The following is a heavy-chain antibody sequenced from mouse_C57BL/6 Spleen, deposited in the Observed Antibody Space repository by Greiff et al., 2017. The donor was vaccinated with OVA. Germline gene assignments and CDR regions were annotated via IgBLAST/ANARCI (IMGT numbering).Heavy chain of an antibody. CDR3: ARGGGTWYFDY. CDR2: ISYDGSN. D-gene: IGHD4-1*01. V-gene: IGHV3-6*01. Sequence: EVKLVESGPGLVKPSQSLSLTCSVTGYSITSGYYWNWIRQFPGNKLEWMGYISYDGSNNYNPSLKNRISITRDTSKNQFFLKLNSVTTEDTATYYCARGGGTWYFDYWGQGTTLTVSS. J-gene: IGHJ2*01. CDR1: GYSITSGYY.